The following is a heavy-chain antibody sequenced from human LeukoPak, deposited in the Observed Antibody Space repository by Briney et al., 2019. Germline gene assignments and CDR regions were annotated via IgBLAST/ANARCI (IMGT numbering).Heavy chain of an antibody. CDR1: GFTFSNHW. CDR2: IKQDGSDK. D-gene: IGHD6-25*01. Sequence: GGSLRLSCAASGFTFSNHWMIWVRQAPGKGLEWVANIKQDGSDKYYVDSVKGRFTISRDNGEKSLYLQMNSLRVEDTAVYYCARVRSGDYFDYWGQGTLVTVSS. J-gene: IGHJ4*02. CDR3: ARVRSGDYFDY. V-gene: IGHV3-7*01.